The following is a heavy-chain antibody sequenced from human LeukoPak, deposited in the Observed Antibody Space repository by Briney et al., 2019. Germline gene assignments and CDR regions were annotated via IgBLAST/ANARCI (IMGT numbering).Heavy chain of an antibody. Sequence: ASVKVSCKASGYSFSGHGITWVRQAPGQGLEWMGWISAYNGNTNYAQKLQGRVTMTTDTSTSTAYMELRSLRSDDTAVYYCARVSSSGYYFFDYWGQGTLVTVSS. CDR3: ARVSSSGYYFFDY. D-gene: IGHD3-22*01. V-gene: IGHV1-18*01. CDR1: GYSFSGHG. CDR2: ISAYNGNT. J-gene: IGHJ4*02.